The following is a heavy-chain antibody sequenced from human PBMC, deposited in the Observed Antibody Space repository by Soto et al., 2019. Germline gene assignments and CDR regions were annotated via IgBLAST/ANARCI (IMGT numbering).Heavy chain of an antibody. V-gene: IGHV3-7*01. CDR3: ARVPWIQLWFDYYYYVDV. D-gene: IGHD5-18*01. J-gene: IGHJ6*03. Sequence: GGSLRLSCAASGFTFSSYWMSWVRQAPGKGLEWVANIKQDGSEKYYVDSVKGRFTISRDNAKNSLYLQMNSLRAEDTAVYYCARVPWIQLWFDYYYYVDVWGKGTTVTVSS. CDR2: IKQDGSEK. CDR1: GFTFSSYW.